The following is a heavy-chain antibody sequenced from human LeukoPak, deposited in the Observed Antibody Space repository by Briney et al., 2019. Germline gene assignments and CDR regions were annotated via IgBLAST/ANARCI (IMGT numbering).Heavy chain of an antibody. CDR2: IWYDGINK. CDR3: ARDVPAYYYDSSGYTDAFDI. J-gene: IGHJ3*02. CDR1: GFTFSSYG. Sequence: PGGSLPLSRSASGFTFSSYGMHWVRQAPGRGLEWVAAIWYDGINKYYADSVKGRFTISRDNSKNTLYLQMNSLRAEDTAVYYCARDVPAYYYDSSGYTDAFDIWG. D-gene: IGHD3-22*01. V-gene: IGHV3-33*01.